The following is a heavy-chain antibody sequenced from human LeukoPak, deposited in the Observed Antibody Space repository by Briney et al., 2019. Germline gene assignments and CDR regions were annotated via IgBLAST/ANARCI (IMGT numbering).Heavy chain of an antibody. Sequence: GGSLRLSCAASGFTVSSNYISWVRQAPGKGLEWVSVIYSGGSTYYADSVKGRFTISRDNSKNTLYLQMNSLRAEDTAVYYCARVVVTGTFYYYYMDVWGKGTTVTVSS. CDR3: ARVVVTGTFYYYYMDV. D-gene: IGHD1-7*01. V-gene: IGHV3-66*02. J-gene: IGHJ6*03. CDR2: IYSGGST. CDR1: GFTVSSNY.